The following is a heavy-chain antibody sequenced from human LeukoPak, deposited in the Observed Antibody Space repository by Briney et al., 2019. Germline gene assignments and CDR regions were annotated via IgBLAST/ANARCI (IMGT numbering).Heavy chain of an antibody. CDR2: IYSSGNT. CDR1: DGSISGYY. D-gene: IGHD3-3*01. V-gene: IGHV4-4*07. J-gene: IGHJ5*02. Sequence: SETLSLTCTVSDGSISGYYWSWIRQPAGRGLEWIGRIYSSGNTNYNPSLRSRITMSVESSKKKFSLKLNSVTAADTAVYYCARGEWWFDPWGQGTLVTVSS. CDR3: ARGEWWFDP.